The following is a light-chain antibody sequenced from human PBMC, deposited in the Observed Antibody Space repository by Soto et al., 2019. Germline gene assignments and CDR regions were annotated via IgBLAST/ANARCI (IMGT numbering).Light chain of an antibody. V-gene: IGKV1-5*03. Sequence: DIQMTQPPSTLSASVGDRVTIICRASQTISSWLAWYQQKGGKAPKLLISKASILDSGVPSRFSGSGSGTEFNLTISSLQPEDFATYYCQQYNSFIWTFGQGTKVDIK. CDR2: KAS. J-gene: IGKJ1*01. CDR3: QQYNSFIWT. CDR1: QTISSW.